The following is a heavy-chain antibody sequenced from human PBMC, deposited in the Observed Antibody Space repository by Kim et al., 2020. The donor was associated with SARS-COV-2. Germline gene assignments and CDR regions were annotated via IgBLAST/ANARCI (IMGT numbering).Heavy chain of an antibody. J-gene: IGHJ4*02. Sequence: SETLSLTCTVSGGSVSSGSYYWSWIRQPPGKGLEWIGYIYYSGSTNYNPSLKSRVTISVDTSKNQFSLKLSSVTAADTAVYYCARERWELLPDYWGQGTLVTVSS. CDR1: GGSVSSGSYY. CDR2: IYYSGST. CDR3: ARERWELLPDY. V-gene: IGHV4-61*01. D-gene: IGHD1-26*01.